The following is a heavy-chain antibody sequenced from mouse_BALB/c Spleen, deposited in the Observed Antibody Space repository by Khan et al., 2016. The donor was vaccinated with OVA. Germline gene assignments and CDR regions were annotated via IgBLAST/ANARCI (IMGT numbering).Heavy chain of an antibody. Sequence: QVRLQQSGAELAKPGASVKMSCTASGFTFTTYWIHWIKQRPGQGLEWIGYINPSTGYTEYNTNFKGKATLTADASSSTAYMQLNSLTSADSAVYYCARNDLYGLFAYWGQGTLVTVSA. CDR1: GFTFTTYW. CDR3: ARNDLYGLFAY. D-gene: IGHD2-10*02. V-gene: IGHV1-7*01. J-gene: IGHJ3*01. CDR2: INPSTGYT.